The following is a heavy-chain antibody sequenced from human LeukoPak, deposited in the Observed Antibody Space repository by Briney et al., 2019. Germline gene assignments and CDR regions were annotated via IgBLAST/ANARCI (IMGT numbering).Heavy chain of an antibody. J-gene: IGHJ4*02. CDR2: VSSTSSTI. CDR3: ARVRYGGHHFFDY. Sequence: QPGGSLRLSCAASGFTFSTNSMKWVRQAPGKGLEWVSYVSSTSSTIYYADFVKGRFTISRDNAKNSLYLQMNSLRDEDTAVYYCARVRYGGHHFFDYWGQGTLVTVSS. D-gene: IGHD4-23*01. CDR1: GFTFSTNS. V-gene: IGHV3-48*02.